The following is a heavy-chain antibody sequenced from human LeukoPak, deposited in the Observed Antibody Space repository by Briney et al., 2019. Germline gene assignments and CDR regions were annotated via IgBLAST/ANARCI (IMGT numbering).Heavy chain of an antibody. V-gene: IGHV3-23*01. CDR3: ARTFNGFDPTFDY. Sequence: TGGSLRLSCAASGFTFSSHAMNWVRQVPGKGLVWVSTISADGAGPHYADSMKGRFTISRDNSKNTLFLQMNSLRDGDTAVYFCARTFNGFDPTFDYWGQGTLVTVSS. CDR1: GFTFSSHA. D-gene: IGHD6-25*01. J-gene: IGHJ4*02. CDR2: ISADGAGP.